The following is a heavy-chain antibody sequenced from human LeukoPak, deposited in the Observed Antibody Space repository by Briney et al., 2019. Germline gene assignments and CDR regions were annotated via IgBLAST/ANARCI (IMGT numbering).Heavy chain of an antibody. CDR1: GFTLSIFA. CDR3: AKAPVTTCRGAYCYPFDY. Sequence: QSGGSLRLPREASGFTLSIFAMSWVRHARGQGSDSVSAISDSGNTYHADSVKGRFTISRDSSKNTLFLQMNRLRPEDAAVYYCAKAPVTTCRGAYCYPFDYWGQGTLVTVSS. J-gene: IGHJ4*02. CDR2: ISDSGNT. V-gene: IGHV3-23*01. D-gene: IGHD2-21*01.